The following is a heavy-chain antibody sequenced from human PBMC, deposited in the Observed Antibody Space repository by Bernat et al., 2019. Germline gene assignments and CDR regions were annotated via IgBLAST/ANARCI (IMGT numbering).Heavy chain of an antibody. CDR1: GFTFSSYA. J-gene: IGHJ4*02. D-gene: IGHD1-7*01. CDR2: ISSNGGST. CDR3: VKAYNWNYVDYYFDY. Sequence: EVQLVESGGGLVQPGGSLRLSCSASGFTFSSYAMHWVRQAPGKGLEYVSAISSNGGSTYYADSVKGRFTISRDNSKNTLYLQMSSLRAEDTAVYYCVKAYNWNYVDYYFDYWGQGTLVTVSS. V-gene: IGHV3-64D*06.